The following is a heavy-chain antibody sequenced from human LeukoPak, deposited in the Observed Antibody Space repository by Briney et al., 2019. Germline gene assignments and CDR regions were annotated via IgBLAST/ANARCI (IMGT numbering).Heavy chain of an antibody. D-gene: IGHD2-15*01. J-gene: IGHJ4*02. CDR2: VWHTGNT. CDR3: ATTLRYCGGGSCHK. V-gene: IGHV4-4*02. Sequence: PSETLSLTCGVSGGSISSSNWWSWVRQAPGKGLEWIGEVWHTGNTNYNPSLKSRVTMSVDKSRNQFSLRLSSVTAADTAVYYCATTLRYCGGGSCHKWGQGTLVTVSS. CDR1: GGSISSSNW.